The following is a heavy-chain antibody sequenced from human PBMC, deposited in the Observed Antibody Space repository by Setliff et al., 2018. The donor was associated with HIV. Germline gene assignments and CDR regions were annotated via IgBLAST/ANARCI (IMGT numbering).Heavy chain of an antibody. CDR3: AKDSYSSGWFP. J-gene: IGHJ5*02. Sequence: GESLKISCAASGFTFNSFGMHWVRQAPGKGLEWVAVISKDGSYQNYVDSVKGRFTISRDNSKNTLYLQMNSLRAEDTAVYYCAKDSYSSGWFPWGQGTLVTVSS. CDR2: ISKDGSYQ. V-gene: IGHV3-30*18. D-gene: IGHD6-19*01. CDR1: GFTFNSFG.